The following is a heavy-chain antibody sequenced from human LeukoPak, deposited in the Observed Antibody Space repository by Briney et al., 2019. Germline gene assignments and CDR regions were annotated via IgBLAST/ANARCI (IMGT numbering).Heavy chain of an antibody. CDR2: ISYDGSNK. CDR3: ARADYYGSGP. CDR1: GFTFNSYA. J-gene: IGHJ5*02. V-gene: IGHV3-30*04. D-gene: IGHD3-10*01. Sequence: GRSLRLSCAASGFTFNSYAMHWVRQAPGKGLEWVAVISYDGSNKYYADSVKGRFTISRDNSKNTLYLQMNSLRAEDTAGYYCARADYYGSGPWGQGTLVTVSS.